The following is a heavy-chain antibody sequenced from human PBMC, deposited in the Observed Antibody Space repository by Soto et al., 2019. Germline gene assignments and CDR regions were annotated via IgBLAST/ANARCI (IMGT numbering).Heavy chain of an antibody. V-gene: IGHV3-7*01. D-gene: IGHD6-19*01. J-gene: IGHJ4*02. CDR2: IKQVGGEK. CDR3: ARDRWWLVH. CDR1: GFTFSGYW. Sequence: PGGSLRLSCAASGFTFSGYWMNWVRQAPGKGLEWVANIKQVGGEKYYVDSVKGRFTISRDNAKNSLYLQMNSLRAEDTAVYYCARDRWWLVHWGQGTLVTVSS.